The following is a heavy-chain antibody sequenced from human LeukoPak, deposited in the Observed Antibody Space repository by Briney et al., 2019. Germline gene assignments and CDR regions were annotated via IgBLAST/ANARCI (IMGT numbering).Heavy chain of an antibody. Sequence: GGSLRLSCAASGFTFSTYWMFWVRQAPGKGLEWVAVISYDGSNKYYADSVKGRFTISRDYSKNTLYLQMNSLRAEDTAVYYCARDRPPLGGGSSGSLGYWGQGTLVTVSS. J-gene: IGHJ4*02. D-gene: IGHD3-22*01. CDR3: ARDRPPLGGGSSGSLGY. CDR2: ISYDGSNK. V-gene: IGHV3-30-3*01. CDR1: GFTFSTYW.